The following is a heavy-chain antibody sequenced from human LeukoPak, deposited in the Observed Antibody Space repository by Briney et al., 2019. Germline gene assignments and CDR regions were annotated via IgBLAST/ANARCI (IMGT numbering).Heavy chain of an antibody. V-gene: IGHV3-74*01. CDR1: GFTFSTYW. D-gene: IGHD3-10*01. J-gene: IGHJ5*02. Sequence: GGSLRLSCAASGFTFSTYWMHWVRQAPGKGLVWVSHIDNDGSATSYADSVKGRFTVSRDNAKNTLYLQINSLRAEDTAVYYCARVVVPVVRGVIMDWFDPWGQGALVTVSS. CDR2: IDNDGSAT. CDR3: ARVVVPVVRGVIMDWFDP.